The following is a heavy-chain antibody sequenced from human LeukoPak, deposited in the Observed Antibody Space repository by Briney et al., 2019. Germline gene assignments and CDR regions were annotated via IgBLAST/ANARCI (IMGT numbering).Heavy chain of an antibody. J-gene: IGHJ6*03. CDR3: ARGTNILTGYYYYMDV. CDR2: INHSGST. D-gene: IGHD3-9*01. V-gene: IGHV4-34*01. CDR1: GGSFSGYY. Sequence: SETLSLTCAGYGGSFSGYYWSWIRQPPGKGLEWIGEINHSGSTNYNPSLKSRVTISVDTSKNQFSLKLSSVTAADTAVYYCARGTNILTGYYYYMDVWGKGTTVTVSS.